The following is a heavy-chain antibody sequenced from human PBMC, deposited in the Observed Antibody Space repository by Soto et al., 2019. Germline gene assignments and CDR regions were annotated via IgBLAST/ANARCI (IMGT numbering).Heavy chain of an antibody. CDR3: ARAGIAAAGTDDDYYGMDV. Sequence: QVQLVQSGAEVKKPGASVKVSCKASGYTFTSYDINWVRQATGQGLEWMGWMNPNSGNTGYAQKFQGRVTMTRNTSISTAYMELSRLRSEDTAVYYCARAGIAAAGTDDDYYGMDVWGQGTTVTVS. CDR1: GYTFTSYD. CDR2: MNPNSGNT. D-gene: IGHD6-13*01. V-gene: IGHV1-8*01. J-gene: IGHJ6*02.